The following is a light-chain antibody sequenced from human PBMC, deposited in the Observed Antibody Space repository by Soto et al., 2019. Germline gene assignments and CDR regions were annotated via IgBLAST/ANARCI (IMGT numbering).Light chain of an antibody. Sequence: EIVLTQSPGTLSLSPGERATLSCRASQSVSSTYLAWYQHKPGQAPRLLIYGASSRATGIPDRFSGSGSGTDLTLTISRLEPEDFAVYYCQQYGSSPGFTFGPGTKVDIK. CDR1: QSVSSTY. CDR2: GAS. J-gene: IGKJ3*01. CDR3: QQYGSSPGFT. V-gene: IGKV3-20*01.